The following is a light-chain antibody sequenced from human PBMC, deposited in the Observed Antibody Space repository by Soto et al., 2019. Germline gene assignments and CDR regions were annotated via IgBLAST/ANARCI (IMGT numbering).Light chain of an antibody. CDR3: SSFASSNTWV. V-gene: IGLV2-8*01. J-gene: IGLJ3*02. CDR1: SSDVGAYNY. Sequence: QSVLTQPPSASGSPGQSVTISCTGTSSDVGAYNYVSWYQQHAGKATKLVIYEVTKRPSGVPDRFSGSKSANTASLTVSGLQAEDEADYYCSSFASSNTWVFGGGTK. CDR2: EVT.